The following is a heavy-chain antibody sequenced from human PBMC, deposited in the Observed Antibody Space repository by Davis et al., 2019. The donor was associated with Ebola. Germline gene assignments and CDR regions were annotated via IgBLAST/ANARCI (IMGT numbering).Heavy chain of an antibody. CDR1: GFTFSSYG. D-gene: IGHD1-26*01. V-gene: IGHV3-33*01. CDR2: IWYDGSNK. J-gene: IGHJ4*02. Sequence: PGESLKISCAASGFTFSSYGMHWVRQAPGKGLEWVAVIWYDGSNKYYADSVKGRFTISRDNAKNSLYLQMNSLRAEDTAVYYCARDGGEWELLQNLDYWGQGTLVTVSS. CDR3: ARDGGEWELLQNLDY.